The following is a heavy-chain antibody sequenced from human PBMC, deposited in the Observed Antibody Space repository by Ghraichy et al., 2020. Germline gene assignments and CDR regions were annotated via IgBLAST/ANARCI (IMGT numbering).Heavy chain of an antibody. J-gene: IGHJ3*02. CDR1: GGSISSYY. Sequence: SETLSLTCTVSGGSISSYYWSWIRQPAGKGLEWIGRIYTSGSTNYNPSLKSRVTMSVDTSKNQFSLKLSSGTAADTAVYYCARRRLGIEGVVGAATYAFDIWGQGTMVTVSS. D-gene: IGHD1-26*01. CDR3: ARRRLGIEGVVGAATYAFDI. CDR2: IYTSGST. V-gene: IGHV4-4*07.